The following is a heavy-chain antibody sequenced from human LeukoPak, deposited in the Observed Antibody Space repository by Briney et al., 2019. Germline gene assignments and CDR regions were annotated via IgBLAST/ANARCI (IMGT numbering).Heavy chain of an antibody. V-gene: IGHV3-23*01. CDR1: GFTFSSYA. D-gene: IGHD1-26*01. CDR3: ARQDTNIVGVNHGGY. Sequence: PGGSLRLSCAASGFTFSSYAMSWVRQAPGKGLEWVSAISGSGSSTYYADSVRGRFTISRDNSNYALYLQMDSLRAEDTAVYYCARQDTNIVGVNHGGYWGQGTLVTVSS. CDR2: ISGSGSST. J-gene: IGHJ4*02.